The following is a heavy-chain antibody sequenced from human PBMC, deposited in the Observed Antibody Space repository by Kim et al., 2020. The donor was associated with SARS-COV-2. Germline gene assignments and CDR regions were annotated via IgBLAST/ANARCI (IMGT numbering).Heavy chain of an antibody. CDR2: IIPILGIA. V-gene: IGHV1-69*04. D-gene: IGHD4-17*01. CDR3: AREWEDGDYVHDYYYYDMDV. Sequence: SVKVSCKASGVTFSSYAISWVRQAPGQGLEWMGRIIPILGIANYAQKFQGRVTITADKSTSTAYMELSSLRSEDTAVYYCAREWEDGDYVHDYYYYDMDVWGQGTTVTVSS. J-gene: IGHJ6*02. CDR1: GVTFSSYA.